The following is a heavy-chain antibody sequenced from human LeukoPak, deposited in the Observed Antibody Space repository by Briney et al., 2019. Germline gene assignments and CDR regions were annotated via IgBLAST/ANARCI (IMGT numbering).Heavy chain of an antibody. D-gene: IGHD3-10*01. V-gene: IGHV3-23*01. CDR2: ISGSDGST. CDR3: AKNIGGLDY. J-gene: IGHJ4*02. Sequence: GGSLRLSCAASGFTFSNHGMNWVRQAPGKGLEWVSGISGSDGSTYYADSVKGRFTISRDNSRNTLYLQMNSLRGEDTAVYYCAKNIGGLDYWGQGTLVTVSS. CDR1: GFTFSNHG.